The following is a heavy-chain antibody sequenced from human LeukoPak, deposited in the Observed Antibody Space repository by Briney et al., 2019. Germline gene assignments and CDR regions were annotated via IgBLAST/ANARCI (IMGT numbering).Heavy chain of an antibody. Sequence: PGGSLRLSCAASGFTFNNYWMSWVRQAPGKGLEWVANIKQDRSKIYYVDSVRGRFTISRDNAKNSVYLQMNSLRADDTAVYYCGRGMDVWGQGTTVTVSS. V-gene: IGHV3-7*03. CDR3: GRGMDV. CDR2: IKQDRSKI. CDR1: GFTFNNYW. J-gene: IGHJ6*02.